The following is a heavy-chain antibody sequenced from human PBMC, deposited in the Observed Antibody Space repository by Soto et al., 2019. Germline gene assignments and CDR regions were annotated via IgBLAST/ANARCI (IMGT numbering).Heavy chain of an antibody. CDR2: FDPEDGET. CDR3: ATDRLVGATIESTFDY. J-gene: IGHJ4*02. V-gene: IGHV1-24*01. D-gene: IGHD1-26*01. CDR1: GHTLTELS. Sequence: ASVKVSCKVSGHTLTELSMHWVRQAPGKGLEWMGGFDPEDGETIYAQKFQGRVTMTEDTSTDTAYMELSSLRSEDTAVYYCATDRLVGATIESTFDYWGQGTLVTVSS.